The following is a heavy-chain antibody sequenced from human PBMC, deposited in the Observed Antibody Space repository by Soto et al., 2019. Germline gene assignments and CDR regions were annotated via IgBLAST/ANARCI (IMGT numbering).Heavy chain of an antibody. CDR2: INPNSGGT. D-gene: IGHD2-15*01. J-gene: IGHJ3*02. V-gene: IGHV1-2*04. CDR1: GYTFTGYY. CDR3: ARDRCSGGSCIEGDAFDI. Sequence: ASVKVSCKASGYTFTGYYMHWVRQAPGQGLEWMGWINPNSGGTNYAQKFQGWVTMTRDTSISTAYMELSRLRSDDTVVYYCARDRCSGGSCIEGDAFDIWGQGTMVTVSS.